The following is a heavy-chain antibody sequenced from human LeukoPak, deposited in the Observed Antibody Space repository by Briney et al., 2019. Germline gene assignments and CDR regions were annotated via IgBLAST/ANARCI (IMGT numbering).Heavy chain of an antibody. CDR3: ARNSIRGVRLLDY. J-gene: IGHJ4*02. CDR1: GYTFSGYY. CDR2: ISPDSGGT. V-gene: IGHV1-2*02. D-gene: IGHD5-12*01. Sequence: ASVKVSCKASGYTFSGYYIHWVRQAPGQGPEWMGWISPDSGGTNYAQKFQGRVTVTGDSSISTAYMELSGLRSDDTAVYYCARNSIRGVRLLDYWGQGTLVTVSS.